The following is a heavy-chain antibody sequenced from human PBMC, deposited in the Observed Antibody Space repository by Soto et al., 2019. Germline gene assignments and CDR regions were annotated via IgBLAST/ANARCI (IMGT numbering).Heavy chain of an antibody. CDR3: ARVGAARKVYYYYGMDV. Sequence: PSETLSLTCTASGGSISSYYWSWIRQPAGKGLEWIGRIYTSGSTNYNPSLKSRVTMSVDTSKNQFSLQLSSVTAADTAVYYCARVGAARKVYYYYGMDVWGQGTTVTVSS. V-gene: IGHV4-4*07. CDR2: IYTSGST. CDR1: GGSISSYY. D-gene: IGHD6-13*01. J-gene: IGHJ6*02.